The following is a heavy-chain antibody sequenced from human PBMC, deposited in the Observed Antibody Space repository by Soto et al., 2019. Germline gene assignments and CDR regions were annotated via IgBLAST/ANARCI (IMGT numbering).Heavy chain of an antibody. CDR3: ARQRTSVVSQVYFDS. CDR1: GDSISSRSYY. Sequence: PSDTLSLACTVTGDSISSRSYYWGWIRQPPGKGLEWIGSIYYSGSTYNNPSLKSRVSMSVDTSKNQFSLKLRSVTAADTALYYCARQRTSVVSQVYFDSWGQGSLVNVSS. CDR2: IYYSGST. V-gene: IGHV4-39*01. J-gene: IGHJ4*02. D-gene: IGHD4-17*01.